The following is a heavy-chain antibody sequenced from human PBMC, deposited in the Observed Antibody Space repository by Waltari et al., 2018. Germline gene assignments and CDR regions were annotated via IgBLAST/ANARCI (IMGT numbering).Heavy chain of an antibody. J-gene: IGHJ6*03. CDR1: GFTFRSYA. Sequence: EVQLLESGGGLVQHGGSLRLSCAASGFTFRSYAMSWVRQAPGKGLEWVSVIYSGGSSTYYADSVKGRFTISRDNSKNTLYLQMNSLRAEDTAVYYCAKEVGVGAGFYYYYYMDVWGKGTTVTVSS. V-gene: IGHV3-23*03. CDR3: AKEVGVGAGFYYYYYMDV. CDR2: IYSGGSST. D-gene: IGHD1-26*01.